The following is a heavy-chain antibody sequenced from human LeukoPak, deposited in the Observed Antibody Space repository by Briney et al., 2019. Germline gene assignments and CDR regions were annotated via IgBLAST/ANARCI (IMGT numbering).Heavy chain of an antibody. CDR1: GFTFSSYA. CDR2: ISGSGGST. V-gene: IGHV3-23*01. CDR3: AKDSGDGYTNHVLFDY. J-gene: IGHJ4*02. D-gene: IGHD5-24*01. Sequence: GGSLRLSCAASGFTFSSYAMSWVHQAPGKGLEWVSAISGSGGSTYYADSVKGRFTISRDNSKNTLYLQMNSLRADDTAVYYCAKDSGDGYTNHVLFDYWGQGALVTVSS.